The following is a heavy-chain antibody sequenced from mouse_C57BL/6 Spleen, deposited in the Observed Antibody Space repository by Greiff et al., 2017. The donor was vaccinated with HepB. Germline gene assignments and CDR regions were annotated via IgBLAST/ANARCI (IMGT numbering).Heavy chain of an antibody. CDR1: GFNIKDDY. J-gene: IGHJ2*01. Sequence: VQLQESGAELVRPGASVKLSCTASGFNIKDDYMHWVKQRPEQGLEWIGWIDPENGDTEYASKFQGKATITADTSSNTAYLQLSSLTSEDTAVYYCTRGTYFDYGGQGTTLTVSS. D-gene: IGHD3-3*01. CDR3: TRGTYFDY. CDR2: IDPENGDT. V-gene: IGHV14-4*01.